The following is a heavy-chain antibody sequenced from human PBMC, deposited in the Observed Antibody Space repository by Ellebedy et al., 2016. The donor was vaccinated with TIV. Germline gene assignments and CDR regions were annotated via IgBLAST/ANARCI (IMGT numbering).Heavy chain of an antibody. CDR2: INWNGGST. J-gene: IGHJ4*02. CDR3: ARDPGLGSPNYYFDY. D-gene: IGHD3-10*01. V-gene: IGHV3-20*04. Sequence: GESLKISXAASGFTFDDYGMSWVRQAPGKGLEWVSGINWNGGSTGYADSVKGRFTISRDNAKNSLYLQMNSLRAEDTAVYYCARDPGLGSPNYYFDYWGQGTLVTVSS. CDR1: GFTFDDYG.